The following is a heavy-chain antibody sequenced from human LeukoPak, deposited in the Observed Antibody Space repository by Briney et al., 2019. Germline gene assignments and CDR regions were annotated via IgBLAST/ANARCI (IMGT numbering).Heavy chain of an antibody. CDR2: IYYSGST. J-gene: IGHJ4*02. Sequence: SQTLSLTCTVSGGSISSSGYYWSWIRQPPGKGLEWIGYIYYSGSTNYNPSLKSRVTISVDTSKNQFSLKLSSVTAADTAVYYCARHYYDSSGPFDYWGQGTLVTVSS. D-gene: IGHD3-22*01. CDR1: GGSISSSGYY. CDR3: ARHYYDSSGPFDY. V-gene: IGHV4-61*05.